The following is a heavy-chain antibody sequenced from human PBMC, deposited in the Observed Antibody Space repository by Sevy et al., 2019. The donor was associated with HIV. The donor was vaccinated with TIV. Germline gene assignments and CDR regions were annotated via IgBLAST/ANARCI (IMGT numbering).Heavy chain of an antibody. D-gene: IGHD3-22*01. V-gene: IGHV3-23*01. CDR2: ISGSARST. CDR1: GFTFTSYA. J-gene: IGHJ4*02. Sequence: GGSLRLSCAASGFTFTSYAMSWVRQAPGNGLEWVSAISGSARSTYYADSVKGRFTISRDNSKNTLYLLINSLRAEDTAIYYCAKDGHYYDSSGDYLNYFDYLGQGTMVTVSS. CDR3: AKDGHYYDSSGDYLNYFDY.